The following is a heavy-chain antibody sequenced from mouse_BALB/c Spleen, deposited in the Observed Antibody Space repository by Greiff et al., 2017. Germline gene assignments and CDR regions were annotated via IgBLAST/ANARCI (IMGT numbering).Heavy chain of an antibody. V-gene: IGHV5-6*03. CDR1: GFTFSSYG. D-gene: IGHD1-1*01. J-gene: IGHJ4*01. CDR3: ARTITTVVAPSMDY. CDR2: ISSGGSYT. Sequence: EVKLEESGGGLVQPGGSRKLSCAASGFTFSSYGMSWVRQTPDKRLEWVATISSGGSYTYYPDSVKGRFTISRDNAKNTLYLQMSSLKSEDTAMYYCARTITTVVAPSMDYWGQGTSVTVSS.